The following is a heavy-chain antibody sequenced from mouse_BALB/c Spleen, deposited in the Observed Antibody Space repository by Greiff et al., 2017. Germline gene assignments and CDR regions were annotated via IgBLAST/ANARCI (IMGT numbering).Heavy chain of an antibody. D-gene: IGHD2-3*01. Sequence: DVKLQESGPGLVKPSQSLSLTCTVTGYSITSDYAWNWIRQFPGNKLEWMGYISYSGSTSYNPSLKSRISITRDTSKNQFFLQLNSVTTEDTATYYCARLGYDGYYVGFAYWGQGTLVTVSA. CDR1: GYSITSDYA. J-gene: IGHJ3*01. V-gene: IGHV3-2*02. CDR3: ARLGYDGYYVGFAY. CDR2: ISYSGST.